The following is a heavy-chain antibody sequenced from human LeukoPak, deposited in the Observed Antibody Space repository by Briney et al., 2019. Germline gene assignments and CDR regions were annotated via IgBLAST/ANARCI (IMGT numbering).Heavy chain of an antibody. Sequence: ASVKVSCTASGGTFSSYAISWVRQAPGQGLEWMGGIIPIFGTANYAQKFQGRVTITADESTSTAYMELSSLRSEDTAVYYCAGTFLYGSGSYGTFDYWGQGTLVTVSS. CDR3: AGTFLYGSGSYGTFDY. D-gene: IGHD3-10*01. CDR1: GGTFSSYA. CDR2: IIPIFGTA. J-gene: IGHJ4*02. V-gene: IGHV1-69*13.